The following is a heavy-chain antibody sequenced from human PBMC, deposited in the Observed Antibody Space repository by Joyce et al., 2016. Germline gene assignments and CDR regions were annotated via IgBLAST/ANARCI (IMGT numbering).Heavy chain of an antibody. J-gene: IGHJ3*02. V-gene: IGHV3-30*04. CDR3: ARRSGIPAGRRPGAFDM. CDR2: ISYDGPNK. CDR1: GSIFSGYA. Sequence: QEPLEESGGGVVQPGTSLSISCTASGSIFSGYAMNWVRQAPGKGLEWVAIISYDGPNKFYADSVRGRFTISRDNYKNTLFLQMNSLTIEDAGVYYCARRSGIPAGRRPGAFDMWGQGTVVTVSS. D-gene: IGHD6-13*01.